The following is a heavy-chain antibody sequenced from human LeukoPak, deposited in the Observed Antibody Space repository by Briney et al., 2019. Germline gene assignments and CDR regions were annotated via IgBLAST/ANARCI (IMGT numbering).Heavy chain of an antibody. V-gene: IGHV3-23*01. CDR3: AKDQSSDMVRGVIPHFDY. CDR1: GFTFSSYA. Sequence: GGSLSLSCAASGFTFSSYAMSWVRQAPAKGLEWVSAISCSGGSTYYAGSVKGRFTISRDNSKNTLYLQMNSLRAEDTAVYYCAKDQSSDMVRGVIPHFDYWGQGTLVTVSS. CDR2: ISCSGGST. D-gene: IGHD3-10*01. J-gene: IGHJ4*02.